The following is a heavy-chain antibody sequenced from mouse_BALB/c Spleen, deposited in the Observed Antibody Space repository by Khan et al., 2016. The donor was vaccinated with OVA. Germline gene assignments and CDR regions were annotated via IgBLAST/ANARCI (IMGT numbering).Heavy chain of an antibody. CDR1: GYTFINYW. CDR3: GRRGLYGIFVY. J-gene: IGHJ3*01. Sequence: QVQLKESGAELAKPGASVKMSCKASGYTFINYWMHWVKQRPGQGLEWIGYINPSTDYTEYNQKFKDKATLTADKSSSTAYMQLSSLTSEDSAVYYCGRRGLYGIFVYWGQGTLVTVSA. CDR2: INPSTDYT. D-gene: IGHD2-1*01. V-gene: IGHV1-7*01.